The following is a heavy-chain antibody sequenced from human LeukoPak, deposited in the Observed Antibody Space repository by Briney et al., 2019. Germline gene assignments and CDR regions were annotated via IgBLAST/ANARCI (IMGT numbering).Heavy chain of an antibody. CDR2: INPNSDGT. D-gene: IGHD2-2*01. J-gene: IGHJ4*02. CDR3: VRGQPDLYHPAALDY. Sequence: ASVKVSCKASGYTFTGYYVHWVRQAPGQGLEWMGWINPNSDGTNYAQKFQGRVTMTRDTSISTAYMELSRLRSDDTAVYYCVRGQPDLYHPAALDYWGQGALVTVSS. V-gene: IGHV1-2*02. CDR1: GYTFTGYY.